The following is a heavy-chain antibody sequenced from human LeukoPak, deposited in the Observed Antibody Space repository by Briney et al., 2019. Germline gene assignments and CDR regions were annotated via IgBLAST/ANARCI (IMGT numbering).Heavy chain of an antibody. V-gene: IGHV1-2*06. CDR2: FNPNSGGT. Sequence: GASVKVSCKASGYTFTGYYMHWVRQAPGQGLEWMGRFNPNSGGTNYAQKFQGRVTMTRDTSISTAYMELSRLRSDDTAVYYCARDHGYSSSSDYWGQGTLVTVSS. CDR1: GYTFTGYY. CDR3: ARDHGYSSSSDY. J-gene: IGHJ4*02. D-gene: IGHD6-6*01.